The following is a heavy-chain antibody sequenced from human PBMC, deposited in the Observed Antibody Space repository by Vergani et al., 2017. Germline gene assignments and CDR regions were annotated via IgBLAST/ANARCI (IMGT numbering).Heavy chain of an antibody. V-gene: IGHV4-59*01. CDR2: IYYSGST. CDR1: GGSISSYY. CDR3: ARVQGPGGDY. D-gene: IGHD1-14*01. J-gene: IGHJ4*02. Sequence: QVQLQESGPGLVKPSETLSLTCTVSGGSISSYYWSWIRQPPGKGLEWIGYIYYSGSTNYNPSLKSRVTISVDTSKNQFSLKLSSVTAADTAVFYCARVQGPGGDYWGQGTLVTVSS.